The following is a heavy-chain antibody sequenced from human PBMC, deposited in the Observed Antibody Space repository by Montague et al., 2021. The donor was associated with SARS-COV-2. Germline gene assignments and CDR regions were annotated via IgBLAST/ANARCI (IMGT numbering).Heavy chain of an antibody. CDR1: GDSVSINSAT. D-gene: IGHD1-1*01. CDR3: TSGREGNYNVMDV. CDR2: TYYRSKWYN. V-gene: IGHV6-1*01. Sequence: CAISGDSVSINSATWNWVRQSPSRGLEFLGGTYYRSKWYNDYAXXXRGRVTINPDTSKNQFSLQLNSVTPEDTAIYYCTSGREGNYNVMDVWGQGTTVTVSS. J-gene: IGHJ6*02.